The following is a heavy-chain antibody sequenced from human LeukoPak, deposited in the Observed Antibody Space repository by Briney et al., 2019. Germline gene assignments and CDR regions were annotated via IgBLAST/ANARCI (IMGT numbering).Heavy chain of an antibody. D-gene: IGHD2-15*01. CDR1: GFTLDDYG. J-gene: IGHJ2*01. V-gene: IGHV3-20*04. CDR2: INWNGGST. CDR3: ARDRVVVATTTPPYWYFDL. Sequence: GGSLRLSCAASGFTLDDYGMSWVRQAPGKGLEWVPGINWNGGSTGYVDSVKGRFTISRDNAKNSLFLYMNSLRVEDTALYYCARDRVVVATTTPPYWYFDLWGRGTRVTVSS.